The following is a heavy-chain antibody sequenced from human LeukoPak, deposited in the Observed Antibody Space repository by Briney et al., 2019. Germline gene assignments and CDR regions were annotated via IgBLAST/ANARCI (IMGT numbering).Heavy chain of an antibody. CDR1: GFSVGFNY. J-gene: IGHJ4*02. Sequence: GGSLRLSCAASGFSVGFNYMTWVRQAPGKGLEWVSVIYSGGNTDYADSVKGRFTISRDNSKNTVYLQMNTLRVEDTAVYYCSGGPAGRRYWGQGTLVTVSS. V-gene: IGHV3-53*03. CDR2: IYSGGNT. CDR3: SGGPAGRRY.